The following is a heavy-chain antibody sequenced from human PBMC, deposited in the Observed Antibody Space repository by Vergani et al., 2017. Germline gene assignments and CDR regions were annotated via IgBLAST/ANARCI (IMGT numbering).Heavy chain of an antibody. J-gene: IGHJ4*02. V-gene: IGHV3-23*01. CDR3: ARAGGYDYDY. CDR2: ISDSGINT. Sequence: EVQLLKSGGGLVQPGGSLRLSCAASGFTFSNYAMSWVRQTPGKGLEWVSSISDSGINTYYADSVKGRFTISRDNSKNTLYLQVNSLRAEDTAVYYCARAGGYDYDYWGQGTLVTVSS. D-gene: IGHD5-12*01. CDR1: GFTFSNYA.